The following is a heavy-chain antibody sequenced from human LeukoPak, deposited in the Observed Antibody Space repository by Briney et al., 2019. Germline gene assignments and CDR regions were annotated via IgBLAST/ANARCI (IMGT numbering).Heavy chain of an antibody. V-gene: IGHV1-24*01. D-gene: IGHD2-2*01. CDR1: GYTLTELS. Sequence: GASVKVSCKVSGYTLTELSMHWVRQAPGKGREWMGGFDPEDGKTIYAQKFQGRVTMTEDTSTDTAYMELSSLRSEDTAVYYCASLYCSSTRCYGPYYYYGMDVWGQGATVTVSS. CDR2: FDPEDGKT. CDR3: ASLYCSSTRCYGPYYYYGMDV. J-gene: IGHJ6*02.